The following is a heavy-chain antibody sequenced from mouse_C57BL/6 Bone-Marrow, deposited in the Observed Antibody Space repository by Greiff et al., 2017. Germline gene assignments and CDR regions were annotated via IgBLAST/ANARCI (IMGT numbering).Heavy chain of an antibody. Sequence: EVQLQQSGAELVRPGASVKLSCTASGFNIKDDYMHWVKQRPEQGLEWIGWIHPSDSDTNYNQKFKGKATLTVDKSSSTAYMQLSSLTSEDSAVYYCAIRIRCYYAMDYWGQGTSVTVSS. CDR1: GFNIKDDY. J-gene: IGHJ4*01. V-gene: IGHV14-1*01. CDR3: AIRIRCYYAMDY. D-gene: IGHD1-1*01. CDR2: IHPSDSDT.